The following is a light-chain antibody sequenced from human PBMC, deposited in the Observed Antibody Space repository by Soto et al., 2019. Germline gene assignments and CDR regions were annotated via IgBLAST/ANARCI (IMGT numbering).Light chain of an antibody. CDR1: QTVSSK. Sequence: PNTLSLSPGERAILACRASQTVSSKLAWYQHKPGQAPRLLIYDTSNRATGIPARFSGSGSGTDFTLTISSLEPEDFAVYYCHQRKSWPRTFGQGTKV. CDR3: HQRKSWPRT. V-gene: IGKV3-11*01. J-gene: IGKJ1*01. CDR2: DTS.